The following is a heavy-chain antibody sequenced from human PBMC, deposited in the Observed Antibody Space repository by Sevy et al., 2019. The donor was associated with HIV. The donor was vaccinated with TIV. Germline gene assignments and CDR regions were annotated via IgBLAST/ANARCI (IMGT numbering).Heavy chain of an antibody. CDR2: IEYDGSKK. Sequence: GGSLRLSCAASGFTFRSYAMHWVRQAPGKGLEWVALIEYDGSKKYYADSVKGRFTIASDNSKNTLYLQMNSPRAEETATYYCARDRVSGSFDYWGQGTLVTVSS. CDR1: GFTFRSYA. V-gene: IGHV3-30*04. J-gene: IGHJ4*02. D-gene: IGHD1-26*01. CDR3: ARDRVSGSFDY.